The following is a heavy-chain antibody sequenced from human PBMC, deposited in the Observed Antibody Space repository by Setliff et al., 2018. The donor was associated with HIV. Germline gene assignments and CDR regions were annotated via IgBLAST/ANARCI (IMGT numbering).Heavy chain of an antibody. V-gene: IGHV4-39*02. CDR1: GGSISSSSYY. Sequence: SETLSLTCTVSGGSISSSSYYWGWIRQPPGKGLEWIGSIYYSGSTYYNPSLKSRVTISVDTSKNQFSLKLSSVTAEDTAVYYCAKDAGSCSYVHEYFQHWGQGTLVTVSS. J-gene: IGHJ1*01. CDR2: IYYSGST. CDR3: AKDAGSCSYVHEYFQH. D-gene: IGHD1-26*01.